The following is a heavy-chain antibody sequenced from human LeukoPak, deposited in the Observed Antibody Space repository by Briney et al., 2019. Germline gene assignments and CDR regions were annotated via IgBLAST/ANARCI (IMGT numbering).Heavy chain of an antibody. CDR3: ARGYCSGGTCYSLFDY. J-gene: IGHJ4*02. CDR2: ISGSGGST. Sequence: GGSLRLSCAASGFTFSSYAMSWVRQAPGKGLEWVSAISGSGGSTYYADPVKGRFTISRDNSKNTLYLQMNSLRPEDTAVYYCARGYCSGGTCYSLFDYWGQGTLVTVSS. V-gene: IGHV3-23*01. D-gene: IGHD2-15*01. CDR1: GFTFSSYA.